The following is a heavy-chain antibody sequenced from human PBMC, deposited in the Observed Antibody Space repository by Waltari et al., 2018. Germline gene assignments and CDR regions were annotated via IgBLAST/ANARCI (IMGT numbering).Heavy chain of an antibody. Sequence: EVQLVESGGGLVKPGGSLRLTCADSGFTFSNAWMTWGRQAPGQGLGWVGRIKSKTDGGTTDYAAPVKGRFTISRDDSKNTLYLQMNSLKTEDTAVYYCTTTAYRGIVGATTWSYWGQGTLVTVSS. CDR2: IKSKTDGGTT. V-gene: IGHV3-15*01. D-gene: IGHD1-26*01. J-gene: IGHJ4*02. CDR1: GFTFSNAW. CDR3: TTTAYRGIVGATTWSY.